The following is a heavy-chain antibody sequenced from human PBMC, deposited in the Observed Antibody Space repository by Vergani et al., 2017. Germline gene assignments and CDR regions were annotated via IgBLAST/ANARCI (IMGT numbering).Heavy chain of an antibody. V-gene: IGHV1-69*12. D-gene: IGHD4-17*01. J-gene: IGHJ3*02. CDR1: GGTFSSYA. Sequence: QVQLVQSGAEVKKPGSSVKVSCKASGGTFSSYAISWVRQAPGQGLEWMGGIIPIFGTANYAQKFQGRVTITADESTSTAYMELSSLSSEDTAVYYCARDRELGYGDPDAFDIWGQGTMVTVSS. CDR2: IIPIFGTA. CDR3: ARDRELGYGDPDAFDI.